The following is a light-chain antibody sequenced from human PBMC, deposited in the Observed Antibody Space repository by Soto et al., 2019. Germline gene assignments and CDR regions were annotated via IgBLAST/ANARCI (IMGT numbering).Light chain of an antibody. CDR3: SSYTTLITVV. Sequence: QSALTQPHSVSGSPGQSVTISCTGTSSDVGNYDSVSWYQQHPGKAPKLMIYDVTQRPSGVPDRFSGSKSGNTASLTISGLRPEDEADYYCSSYTTLITVVFGGGTKLTVL. CDR1: SSDVGNYDS. CDR2: DVT. J-gene: IGLJ2*01. V-gene: IGLV2-11*01.